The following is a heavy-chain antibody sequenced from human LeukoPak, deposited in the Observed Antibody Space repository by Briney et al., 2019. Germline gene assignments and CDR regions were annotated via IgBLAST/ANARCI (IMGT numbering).Heavy chain of an antibody. Sequence: ASVKVSCKASGYTFTSYGISWVRQAPGQGLEWMGWMNPNSGNTGYAQKFQGRVTMTRNTSISTAYMELSSLRSEDTAVYYCARGSGYSYGHGDYWGQGTLVTVSS. CDR2: MNPNSGNT. CDR1: GYTFTSYG. V-gene: IGHV1-8*02. CDR3: ARGSGYSYGHGDY. J-gene: IGHJ4*02. D-gene: IGHD5-18*01.